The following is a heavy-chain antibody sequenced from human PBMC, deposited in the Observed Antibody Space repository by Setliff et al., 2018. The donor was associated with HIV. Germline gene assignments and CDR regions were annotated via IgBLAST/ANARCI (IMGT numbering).Heavy chain of an antibody. V-gene: IGHV4-39*07. J-gene: IGHJ3*02. Sequence: SETLSLTCTVSGASISSSGYYWGWIRQPPGKGLEWIGTIYYSGSTYYNPSLKSRVTISVDTSKNQFSLKLSSVTAADTAVYYCASQQDIPPAMVPFDIWGQGTMVTVTS. CDR1: GASISSSGYY. CDR3: ASQQDIPPAMVPFDI. D-gene: IGHD2-2*01. CDR2: IYYSGST.